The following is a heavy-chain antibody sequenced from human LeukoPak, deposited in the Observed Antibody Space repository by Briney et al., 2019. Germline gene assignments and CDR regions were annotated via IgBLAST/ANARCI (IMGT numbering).Heavy chain of an antibody. J-gene: IGHJ5*02. CDR3: ARALAVAGTGGFDP. CDR2: INSDVNSL. V-gene: IGHV3-74*01. Sequence: GGSLRLSCAASGFTFSTYWMHWVRQAPGKGLVWVSHINSDVNSLSYADSVKGRFTISRDNAKNTLYLQMSSLRAEDTAVYYCARALAVAGTGGFDPWGQGTLVTVSS. CDR1: GFTFSTYW. D-gene: IGHD6-19*01.